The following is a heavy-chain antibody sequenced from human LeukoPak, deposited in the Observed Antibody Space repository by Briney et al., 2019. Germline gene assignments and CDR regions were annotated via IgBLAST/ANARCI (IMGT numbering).Heavy chain of an antibody. J-gene: IGHJ2*01. CDR1: SGSNTNYY. CDR2: VSYSGRT. CDR3: GRPGRQDGYDGHYWYFDL. V-gene: IGHV4-59*08. Sequence: SDTLSLTCTVSSGSNTNYYWNWTRQPPGKALEWIGYVSYSGRTNQHSALKSRVTNSVDTSKNHFSLNLKQLTTSDTAGVYLGRPGRQDGYDGHYWYFDLWGRGTLVTVSS. D-gene: IGHD5-18*01.